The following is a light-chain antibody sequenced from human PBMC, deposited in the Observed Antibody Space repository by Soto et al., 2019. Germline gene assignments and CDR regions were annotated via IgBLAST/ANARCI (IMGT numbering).Light chain of an antibody. V-gene: IGLV2-14*01. CDR3: SSYTTISTLV. Sequence: QPLLTQPASVSGSPGQSITIPCTGTSNDIGSYNYVSWYQQHPGKAPKLLIYEVSNRPSGVSNRFSGSKSGNTASLTISGLHPEDEADYYCSSYTTISTLVFGGGTKVTVL. CDR2: EVS. CDR1: SNDIGSYNY. J-gene: IGLJ2*01.